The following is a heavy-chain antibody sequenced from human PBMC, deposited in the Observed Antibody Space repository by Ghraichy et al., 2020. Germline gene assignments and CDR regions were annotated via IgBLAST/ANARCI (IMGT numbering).Heavy chain of an antibody. J-gene: IGHJ5*02. CDR3: VRHARSAVVGTRWFDP. D-gene: IGHD6-19*01. V-gene: IGHV4-39*01. Sequence: SETLSLTCTVSGGSFSSSNYYWGWIRQPPVKGLEWIVRIYYGGNTYYSPSLKSRVTISVDTSKNQFSLKLSSVTAADTAVYYCVRHARSAVVGTRWFDPWGQGTLVTVSS. CDR2: IYYGGNT. CDR1: GGSFSSSNYY.